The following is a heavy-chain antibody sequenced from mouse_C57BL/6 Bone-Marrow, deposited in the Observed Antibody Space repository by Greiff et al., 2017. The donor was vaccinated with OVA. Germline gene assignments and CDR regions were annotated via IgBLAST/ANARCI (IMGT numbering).Heavy chain of an antibody. Sequence: EVKLVESGGGLVKPGGSLTLSCAASGFTFSSYAMSWVRQTPEKRLEWVATISDGGSYTYYPANVKGRFIISRDNAKNNLYLQMSHLKSEDTAMYYCARVYYGYLDYWGQGTTLTVSS. V-gene: IGHV5-4*03. J-gene: IGHJ2*01. CDR2: ISDGGSYT. CDR1: GFTFSSYA. CDR3: ARVYYGYLDY. D-gene: IGHD2-1*01.